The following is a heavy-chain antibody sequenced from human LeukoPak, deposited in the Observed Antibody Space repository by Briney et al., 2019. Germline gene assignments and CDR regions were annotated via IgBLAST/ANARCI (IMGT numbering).Heavy chain of an antibody. CDR2: ISSSGSTI. Sequence: PGGSLRLSCAASGFTFSSYEMNWVRQAPGKGLEWVSYISSSGSTIYYADSVKGRFTISRDNAKNSLYLQMNSLRAEDTAVYYCAKGGVGATRIYYYYYMDVWDKGTTVTVSS. J-gene: IGHJ6*03. V-gene: IGHV3-48*03. D-gene: IGHD1-26*01. CDR1: GFTFSSYE. CDR3: AKGGVGATRIYYYYYMDV.